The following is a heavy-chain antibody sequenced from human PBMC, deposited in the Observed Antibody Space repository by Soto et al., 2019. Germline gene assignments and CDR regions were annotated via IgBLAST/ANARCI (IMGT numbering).Heavy chain of an antibody. CDR2: IYYSGDT. D-gene: IGHD2-8*01. Sequence: QLQLQESGPGQVKPSETLSLSCTVSGGSMGSSSYLCGWMRQPPGKGLEWLGTIYYSGDTLYNPSLKSRVTMSIDTSKNQVSVKLSSVTAADTAVYYCATPLLYCPNGICFDLWGQGTLVTVSS. J-gene: IGHJ4*02. V-gene: IGHV4-39*01. CDR3: ATPLLYCPNGICFDL. CDR1: GGSMGSSSYL.